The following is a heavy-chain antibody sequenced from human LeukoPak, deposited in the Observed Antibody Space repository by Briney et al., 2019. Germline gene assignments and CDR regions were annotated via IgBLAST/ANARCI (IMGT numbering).Heavy chain of an antibody. CDR1: GGSISDSIHY. V-gene: IGHV4-39*07. J-gene: IGHJ4*02. CDR2: IYYSGTT. CDR3: ARALWFETYYFDY. D-gene: IGHD3-10*01. Sequence: SETLSLTCTVSGGSISDSIHYWGWIRQPPGKGLEWIGSIYYSGTTYYSPSLESRVTISVDTSNNQVSLNLNSVTAADTAVYYCARALWFETYYFDYWGQGTLVTASS.